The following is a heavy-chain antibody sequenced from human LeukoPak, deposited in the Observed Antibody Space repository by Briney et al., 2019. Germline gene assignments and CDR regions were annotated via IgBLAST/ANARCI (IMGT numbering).Heavy chain of an antibody. CDR3: TRRRYYDPLGLDF. CDR2: IYYTGST. J-gene: IGHJ4*02. CDR1: GDSLSGYW. Sequence: SETLSHTCSVSGDSLSGYWWTWIRQPPGKGLEWIGIIYYTGSTNYNPSLKRRVTLSADTSKNQLSLKLTSVTAADTAVYYCTRRRYYDPLGLDFWGRGTLVTVSS. D-gene: IGHD3-22*01. V-gene: IGHV4-59*12.